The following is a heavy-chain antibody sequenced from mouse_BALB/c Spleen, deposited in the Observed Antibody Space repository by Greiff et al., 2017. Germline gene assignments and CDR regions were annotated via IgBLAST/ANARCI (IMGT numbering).Heavy chain of an antibody. Sequence: VQLQQSGAELVKPGASVKLSCTASGFNIKDTYMHWVKQRPEQGLEWIGRIDPANGNTKYDPKFQGKATITADTSSNTAYLQLSSLTSEDTAVYYCARHGSSPYWYFDVWGAGTTVTVSS. CDR1: GFNIKDTY. V-gene: IGHV14-3*02. CDR2: IDPANGNT. D-gene: IGHD1-1*01. CDR3: ARHGSSPYWYFDV. J-gene: IGHJ1*01.